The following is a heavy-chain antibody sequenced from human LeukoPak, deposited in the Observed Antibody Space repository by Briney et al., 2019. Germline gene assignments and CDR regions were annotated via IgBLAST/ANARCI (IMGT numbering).Heavy chain of an antibody. CDR3: ASLNYYGSGSYDY. Sequence: PSQTLSLTCAVSGGSISSGGYSWSWIRQPPRKGLEWIGYIYHSGSTYYNPSLKSRVTISVDRSKNQFSLKLSSVTAADTAVYYCASLNYYGSGSYDYWGQGTLVTVSS. J-gene: IGHJ4*02. V-gene: IGHV4-30-2*01. D-gene: IGHD3-10*01. CDR2: IYHSGST. CDR1: GGSISSGGYS.